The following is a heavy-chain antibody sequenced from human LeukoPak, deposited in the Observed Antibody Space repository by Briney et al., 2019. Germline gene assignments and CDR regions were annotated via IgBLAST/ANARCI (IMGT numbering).Heavy chain of an antibody. CDR2: TYYRSEWNN. V-gene: IGHV6-1*01. CDR1: GDSVSRNTGA. J-gene: IGHJ3*02. CDR3: ARILSGAFDI. D-gene: IGHD2-15*01. Sequence: SQTPSLTCAISGDSVSRNTGAWSWIRQSPSRGLEWLGRTYYRSEWNNDYAVSVKGRITINPDTSKNQFSLQLTSVTPEDTAVYYCARILSGAFDIWGQGTMVTVSS.